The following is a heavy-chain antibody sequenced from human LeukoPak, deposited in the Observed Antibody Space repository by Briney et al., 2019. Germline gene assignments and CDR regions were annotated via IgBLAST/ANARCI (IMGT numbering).Heavy chain of an antibody. CDR2: INAGNGNT. CDR3: ARVTYYYDSSRLGY. Sequence: ASVKVSCKASGYTFTSYAMHWVRQAPGQRLEWMGWINAGNGNTRYSQKFQGRVTITRDTSASTAYMELSSLRSEDTALYYCARVTYYYDSSRLGYWGQGTLVTVSS. D-gene: IGHD3-22*01. J-gene: IGHJ4*02. V-gene: IGHV1-3*01. CDR1: GYTFTSYA.